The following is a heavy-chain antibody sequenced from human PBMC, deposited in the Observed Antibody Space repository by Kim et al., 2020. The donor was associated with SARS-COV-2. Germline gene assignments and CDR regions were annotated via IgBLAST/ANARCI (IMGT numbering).Heavy chain of an antibody. J-gene: IGHJ4*02. D-gene: IGHD2-2*01. V-gene: IGHV4-59*01. CDR2: IYYSGST. Sequence: SETLSLTCTVSGGSISSYYWSWIRQPPGKGLEWIGYIYYSGSTNYNPSLKSRVTISVDTSKNQFSLKLSSVTAADTAVYYCARDVVVPAAKFWRYFDYWGQGTLVTVSS. CDR1: GGSISSYY. CDR3: ARDVVVPAAKFWRYFDY.